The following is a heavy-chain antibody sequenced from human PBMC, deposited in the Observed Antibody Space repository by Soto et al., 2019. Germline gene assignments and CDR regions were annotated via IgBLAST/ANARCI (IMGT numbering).Heavy chain of an antibody. D-gene: IGHD3-22*01. CDR3: AKIPPGSDYYDIPGYQWYFDL. V-gene: IGHV3-23*01. CDR1: GLTFSSYA. Sequence: EVQLLESGGGLVQPGGSLRLSCAASGLTFSSYAMSWVRQAPGKGLEWVSGISSGGGSTYYADSVKGRFTVSRDKSKNTLFLQMNGWRAEDTAFYYCAKIPPGSDYYDIPGYQWYFDLWAVAPWSLSPQ. J-gene: IGHJ2*01. CDR2: ISSGGGST.